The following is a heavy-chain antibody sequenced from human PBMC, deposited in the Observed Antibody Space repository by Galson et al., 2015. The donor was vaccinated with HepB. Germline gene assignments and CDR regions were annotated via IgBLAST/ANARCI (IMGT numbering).Heavy chain of an antibody. CDR1: GGSISSYY. Sequence: TLSLTCTVSGGSISSYYWSWIRQPAGKGLEWIGRIYTSGSTNYNPPLKSRVTMSVDTSKNQFSLKLSSVTAADTAVYYCARDAFWYCSGGSCSSGGWFDPWGQGTLVTVSS. CDR2: IYTSGST. CDR3: ARDAFWYCSGGSCSSGGWFDP. J-gene: IGHJ5*02. D-gene: IGHD2-15*01. V-gene: IGHV4-4*07.